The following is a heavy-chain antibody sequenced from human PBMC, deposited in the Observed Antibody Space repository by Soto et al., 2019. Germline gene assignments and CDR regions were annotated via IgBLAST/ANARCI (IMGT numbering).Heavy chain of an antibody. J-gene: IGHJ4*02. CDR1: CGSFSGYY. D-gene: IGHD4-4*01. CDR2: INHSGST. V-gene: IGHV4-34*01. Sequence: SETLSLTCAVYCGSFSGYYWSWIRQPPGKGLEWIGEINHSGSTNYNPSLKSRVTISVDTSKNQFSLKLSSVTAADTAVYYCARMEEYSTFPTFDYWGQGALVSVSS. CDR3: ARMEEYSTFPTFDY.